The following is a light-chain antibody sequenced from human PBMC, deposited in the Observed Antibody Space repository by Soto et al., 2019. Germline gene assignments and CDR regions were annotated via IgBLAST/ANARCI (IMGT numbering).Light chain of an antibody. J-gene: IGKJ1*01. V-gene: IGKV1-9*01. CDR2: LAS. CDR1: QGIRNY. Sequence: IQLTQSPSSLSASVGDRVTITCRASQGIRNYLAWYQQKPGKAPNLLIYLASTLQGGVPSRFSGSGSGTEFTLTISSLQPDDFATYYCQQYNSPWTFGQGTKVEIK. CDR3: QQYNSPWT.